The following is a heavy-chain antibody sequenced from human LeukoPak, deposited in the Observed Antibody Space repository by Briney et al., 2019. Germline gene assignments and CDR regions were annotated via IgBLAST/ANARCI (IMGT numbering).Heavy chain of an antibody. CDR1: GFTFDDYA. Sequence: GRSLRLSSAASGFTFDDYAMHWVRQAPGKGLEWVSGISWNSGSIGYADSVKGRFTISRDNAKNSLYLQMNSLRAEDTALYYCAKDTLHRSGYYQGAFDIWGQGTMVTVSS. V-gene: IGHV3-9*01. J-gene: IGHJ3*02. D-gene: IGHD3-22*01. CDR3: AKDTLHRSGYYQGAFDI. CDR2: ISWNSGSI.